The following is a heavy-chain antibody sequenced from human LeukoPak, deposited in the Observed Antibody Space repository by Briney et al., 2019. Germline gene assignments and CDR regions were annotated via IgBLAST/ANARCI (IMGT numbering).Heavy chain of an antibody. CDR3: SRILGFTLDY. CDR1: TLTFSSYS. CDR2: ISYSGTTT. J-gene: IGHJ4*02. V-gene: IGHV3-48*02. Sequence: TGGSLRLSCAASTLTFSSYSMNCVRQAPGKGLEWVSYISYSGTTTYYADSVKGRFTIARDDAKNSLYLQMNSLRDEDTAVYYCSRILGFTLDYWGRGTLVTVSS.